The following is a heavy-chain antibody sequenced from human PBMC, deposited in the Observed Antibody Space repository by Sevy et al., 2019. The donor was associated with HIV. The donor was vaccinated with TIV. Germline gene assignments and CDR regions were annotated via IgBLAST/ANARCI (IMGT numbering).Heavy chain of an antibody. CDR2: IYWDDDE. Sequence: SGPTLVNPTQTLALTCTFSGSSLSKSGGGVAWIRRPPGKALDWLALIYWDDDEHYSPSLKNRLTITKDTSKNQVVLTMTTMDPVDTATYFCAVFPSGHDVPFFESWGHGLLVTVSS. CDR3: AVFPSGHDVPFFES. J-gene: IGHJ1*01. V-gene: IGHV2-5*02. D-gene: IGHD1-26*01. CDR1: GSSLSKSGGG.